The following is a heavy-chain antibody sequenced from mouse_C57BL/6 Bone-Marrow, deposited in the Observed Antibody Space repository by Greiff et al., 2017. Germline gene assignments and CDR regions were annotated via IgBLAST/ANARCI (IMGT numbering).Heavy chain of an antibody. V-gene: IGHV5-12*01. CDR3: ARPYYYGTQPFSY. J-gene: IGHJ3*01. D-gene: IGHD1-1*01. Sequence: DVKLVESGGGLVQPGGSLKLSCAASGFTFSDYYMYWVRQTPEKRLEWVAYISNGGGSTYYPDTVKGRFTISRDNAKNTLYLQMSRLKSEDTAMYYCARPYYYGTQPFSYWGQGTLVTVSA. CDR2: ISNGGGST. CDR1: GFTFSDYY.